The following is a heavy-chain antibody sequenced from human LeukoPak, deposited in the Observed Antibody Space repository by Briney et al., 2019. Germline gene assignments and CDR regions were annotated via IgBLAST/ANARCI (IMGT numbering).Heavy chain of an antibody. CDR2: IGSVGSDT. J-gene: IGHJ4*02. D-gene: IGHD3-9*01. CDR1: GFTFSSYW. CDR3: AREGLELRYFDWLSY. V-gene: IGHV3-74*01. Sequence: GGSLRLSCVASGFTFSSYWMHWVRQAPGKGLVWVSRIGSVGSDTIYADSVKGRFTISRDNAKNTLYLQMNSLRAEDTAVYYCAREGLELRYFDWLSYWGQGTLVTVSS.